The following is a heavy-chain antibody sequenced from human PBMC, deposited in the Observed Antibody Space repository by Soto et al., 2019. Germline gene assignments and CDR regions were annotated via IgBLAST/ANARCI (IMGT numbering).Heavy chain of an antibody. CDR3: ALWLRNYYYYYMDG. Sequence: SETLSLTCTVSGGSISSYYWSWIRQPPGKGLEWIGYIYYSGSTNYNPSLKGRVTISVDTSKNQFSLKLSSVTAADTAVYYCALWLRNYYYYYMDGWGKGTTVTGSS. J-gene: IGHJ6*03. CDR2: IYYSGST. V-gene: IGHV4-59*01. CDR1: GGSISSYY. D-gene: IGHD5-12*01.